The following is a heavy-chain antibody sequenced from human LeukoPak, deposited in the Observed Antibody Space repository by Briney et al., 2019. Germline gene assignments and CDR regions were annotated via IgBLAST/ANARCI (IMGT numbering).Heavy chain of an antibody. CDR3: ARLLVYSSSWYDYYYYGMDV. Sequence: SGGSLRLSCAASGFTFNTYSVNWVRQAPGKGLEWVSSISSGSSYIFYADSMKGRFTISRDNAKTSLYLQMSSLRAEDTAVYYCARLLVYSSSWYDYYYYGMDVWGQGTTVTVSS. J-gene: IGHJ6*02. V-gene: IGHV3-21*01. D-gene: IGHD6-13*01. CDR1: GFTFNTYS. CDR2: ISSGSSYI.